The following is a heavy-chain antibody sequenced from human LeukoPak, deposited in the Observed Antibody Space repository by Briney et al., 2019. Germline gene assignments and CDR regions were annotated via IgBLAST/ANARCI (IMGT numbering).Heavy chain of an antibody. CDR2: INPKNGDT. CDR1: GYILTAYY. Sequence: VASVKVSCKASGYILTAYYMDWVRQVPGQGLEWIGWINPKNGDTNYAAKFQGRVTMTRDTSISTVYMELSRLTSDDTAVYYCARMPTEPLWGQGALVTVSS. V-gene: IGHV1-2*02. J-gene: IGHJ4*02. CDR3: ARMPTEPL. D-gene: IGHD2-2*01.